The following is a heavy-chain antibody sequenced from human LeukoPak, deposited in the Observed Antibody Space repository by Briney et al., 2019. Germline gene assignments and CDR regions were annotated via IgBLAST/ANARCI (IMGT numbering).Heavy chain of an antibody. J-gene: IGHJ4*02. V-gene: IGHV3-33*01. CDR1: GFTFSSYG. CDR2: IWYDGSNK. Sequence: GGSLRLSCAASGFTFSSYGMHWVRQAPGKGLEWVAVIWYDGSNKYYADSVKGRFTISRDNTKNTLCLQMNSLRAEDTAVYYCARGWRSYSGYDSGFDYWGQGTLVTVSS. CDR3: ARGWRSYSGYDSGFDY. D-gene: IGHD5-12*01.